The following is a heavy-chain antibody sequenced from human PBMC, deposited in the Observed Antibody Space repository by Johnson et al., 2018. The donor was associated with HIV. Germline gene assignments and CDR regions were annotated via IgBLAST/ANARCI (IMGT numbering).Heavy chain of an antibody. J-gene: IGHJ3*01. CDR3: TRGVSSEGGSV. CDR1: GFTFRSYG. CDR2: VSYDGTNE. V-gene: IGHV3-30*03. Sequence: MQLVESGGGLVQPGGSLRLSCAASGFTFRSYGMHWVRQAPGQGLEWVAFVSYDGTNEFYADSVKGRFTITRENAKNTLYVQMNGLKTDDTAIYYCTRGVSSEGGSVWGQVTMGSVSS. D-gene: IGHD3-16*01.